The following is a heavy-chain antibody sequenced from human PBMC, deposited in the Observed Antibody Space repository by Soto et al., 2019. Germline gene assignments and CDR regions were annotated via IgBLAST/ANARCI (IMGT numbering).Heavy chain of an antibody. V-gene: IGHV3-30*18. D-gene: IGHD3-3*01. CDR2: ISYDGSNK. CDR1: GFTFSSYG. Sequence: GGSLRLSCAASGFTFSSYGMHWVRQAPGKGLEWVAVISYDGSNKYYADSVKGRFTISRDNSKNTLYLQMNSLRAEDTAVYYCAKDRGSYYDFWSGTHYYGMDVWGQGTTVTVS. CDR3: AKDRGSYYDFWSGTHYYGMDV. J-gene: IGHJ6*02.